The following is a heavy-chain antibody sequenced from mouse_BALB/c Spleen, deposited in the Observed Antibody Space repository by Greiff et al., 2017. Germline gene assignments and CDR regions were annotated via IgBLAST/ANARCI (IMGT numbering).Heavy chain of an antibody. CDR1: GYSITSDYA. D-gene: IGHD2-3*01. V-gene: IGHV3-2*02. CDR2: ISYSGST. J-gene: IGHJ2*01. CDR3: ARWDGYFDY. Sequence: EVQLQQSGPGLVKPSQSLSLTCTVTGYSITSDYAWNWIRQFPGNKLEWMGYISYSGSTSYNPSLKSRISITRDTSKNQFFLQLNSVTTEDTATYYCARWDGYFDYWGQGTTLTVSS.